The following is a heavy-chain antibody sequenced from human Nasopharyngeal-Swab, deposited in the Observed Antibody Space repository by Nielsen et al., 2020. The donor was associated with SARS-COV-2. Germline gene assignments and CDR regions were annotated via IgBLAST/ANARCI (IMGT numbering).Heavy chain of an antibody. D-gene: IGHD1-20*01. CDR2: IKEDGSEK. V-gene: IGHV3-7*03. Sequence: GGSLRLSCAASGFTFGNYWMSWVRQAPGKRLEWVANIKEDGSEKDYVDSAKGRFAISRDNIKNSLYLQMNSLRVEDTAVYFCARLPRNNWRLDSWGQGILVTVSS. CDR1: GFTFGNYW. CDR3: ARLPRNNWRLDS. J-gene: IGHJ4*02.